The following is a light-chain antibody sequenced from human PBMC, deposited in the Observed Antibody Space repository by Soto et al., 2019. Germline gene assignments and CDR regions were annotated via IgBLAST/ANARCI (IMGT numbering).Light chain of an antibody. CDR3: QHADSFPLIT. V-gene: IGKV3-15*01. Sequence: EIGITHSPATLSVSPLGSATGSCRASQSVDNKLAWYQQKPGQAPRLLIHSASTRAIGIPARFSGSGSGTEFTLTISSLQSEDFATYYCQHADSFPLITFGQGTRLEIK. CDR1: QSVDNK. J-gene: IGKJ5*01. CDR2: SAS.